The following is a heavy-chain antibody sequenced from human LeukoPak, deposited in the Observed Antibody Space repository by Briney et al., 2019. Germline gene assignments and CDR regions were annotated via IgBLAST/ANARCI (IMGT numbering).Heavy chain of an antibody. CDR1: GGSISSYY. V-gene: IGHV4-4*07. D-gene: IGHD3-22*01. Sequence: PSETLSLTCTVSGGSISSYYWSWLRQPAGKGLEWIGRIHTSGSTNYNPSLKSRVTMSGDTSKNQFSLKLSSVTAADTAVYYCARDRYYYDSSGYPFDYWGQGTLVTVSS. J-gene: IGHJ4*02. CDR3: ARDRYYYDSSGYPFDY. CDR2: IHTSGST.